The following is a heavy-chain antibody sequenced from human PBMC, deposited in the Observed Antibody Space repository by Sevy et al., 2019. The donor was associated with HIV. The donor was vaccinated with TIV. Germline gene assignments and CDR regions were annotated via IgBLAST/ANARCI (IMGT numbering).Heavy chain of an antibody. D-gene: IGHD1-26*01. CDR3: VGENAWGRGYS. CDR2: IYYNGHI. CDR1: GGSITSLY. Sequence: SETLSFTCTVSGGSITSLYWNWIRQPPGKGLEWIANIYYNGHINCNPSLKSRVTLSLDTSKNQFSLRLSSVTAADTAMYYCVGENAWGRGYSWGQGTLVTVSS. V-gene: IGHV4-59*08. J-gene: IGHJ4*02.